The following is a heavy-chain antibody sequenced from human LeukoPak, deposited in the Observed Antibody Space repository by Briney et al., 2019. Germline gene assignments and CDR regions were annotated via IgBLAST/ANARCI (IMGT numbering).Heavy chain of an antibody. V-gene: IGHV3-23*01. CDR2: ISGSGVST. CDR3: AKTSGGSKYYFDY. CDR1: GFTFSSYG. D-gene: IGHD2-15*01. Sequence: GGSLRLSCAASGFTFSSYGMSWVRQAPGKGLEWVSAISGSGVSTYYADSVKGRFTISRDNSKNTLYLQMNSLRAEDTAVYYCAKTSGGSKYYFDYWGQGTLVTVSS. J-gene: IGHJ4*02.